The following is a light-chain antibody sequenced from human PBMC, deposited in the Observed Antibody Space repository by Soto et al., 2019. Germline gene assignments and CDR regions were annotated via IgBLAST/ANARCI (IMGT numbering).Light chain of an antibody. CDR1: SSNIGSNT. J-gene: IGLJ2*01. Sequence: QSVLTQPPSASGTPGQRVTISCSGSSSNIGSNTVNWYQQLPGTAPKLLIYSNNQRPSGVPDRFSGSKSGTSASLAISGLQSEDEADYYCQSYDSNLSGSLFGGGTKVTVL. V-gene: IGLV1-44*01. CDR2: SNN. CDR3: QSYDSNLSGSL.